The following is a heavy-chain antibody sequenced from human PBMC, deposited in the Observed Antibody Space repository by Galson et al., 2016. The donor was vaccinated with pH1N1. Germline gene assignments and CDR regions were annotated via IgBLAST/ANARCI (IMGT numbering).Heavy chain of an antibody. CDR2: IIGMFAKT. J-gene: IGHJ4*01. CDR3: ARSPGYMVTALDN. V-gene: IGHV1-69*13. CDR1: GGTFSSFG. Sequence: SVKVSCKASGGTFSSFGISWVRQAPGQGLEWMGGIIGMFAKTNYAQKFQGRVTITADELTSTAYMDLSSLTSEDTAVYYCARSPGYMVTALDNWGHGTLLTVSS. D-gene: IGHD2-21*02.